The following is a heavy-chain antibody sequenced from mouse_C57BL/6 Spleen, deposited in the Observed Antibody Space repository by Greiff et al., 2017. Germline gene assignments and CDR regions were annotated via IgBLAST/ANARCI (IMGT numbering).Heavy chain of an antibody. V-gene: IGHV1-81*01. Sequence: VKLVESGAELARPGASVKLSCKASGYTFTSYGISWVKQRTGQGLEWIGEIYPRSGNTYYNENFKGKATLTADKSSSTAYMELRSLTSEDSAVYFCARIPDYSQGPTGFAYWGQGTLVTVSA. CDR3: ARIPDYSQGPTGFAY. J-gene: IGHJ3*01. CDR2: IYPRSGNT. D-gene: IGHD2-12*01. CDR1: GYTFTSYG.